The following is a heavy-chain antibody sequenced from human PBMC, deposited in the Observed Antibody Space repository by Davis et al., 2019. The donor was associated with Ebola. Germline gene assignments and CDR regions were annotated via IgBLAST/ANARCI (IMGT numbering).Heavy chain of an antibody. CDR3: ARDFYDSSGYLWYFDL. CDR1: GDSISSRNW. D-gene: IGHD3-22*01. J-gene: IGHJ2*01. Sequence: SETLSLTCAVSGDSISSRNWWSWVRQSAGKGLEWIGEIYHSGSTNYNPSLKGRVTISVDKSKSEFSLRLSSVTAADTAVYYCARDFYDSSGYLWYFDLWGRGTLVTVSS. CDR2: IYHSGST. V-gene: IGHV4-4*02.